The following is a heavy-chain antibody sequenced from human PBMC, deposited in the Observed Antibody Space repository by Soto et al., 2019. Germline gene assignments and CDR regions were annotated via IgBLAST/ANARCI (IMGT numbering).Heavy chain of an antibody. Sequence: SETLSLTCTVSGDSISNYYWSWIRQPPGKGLKWIGYISYSGSTNYNPSLKSRVTISVDTSKNQFSLKLSSVTAADTAVYYCARHGGVVPAAPVDYWGQGTLVTVSS. CDR2: ISYSGST. J-gene: IGHJ4*02. CDR1: GDSISNYY. CDR3: ARHGGVVPAAPVDY. V-gene: IGHV4-59*08. D-gene: IGHD2-2*01.